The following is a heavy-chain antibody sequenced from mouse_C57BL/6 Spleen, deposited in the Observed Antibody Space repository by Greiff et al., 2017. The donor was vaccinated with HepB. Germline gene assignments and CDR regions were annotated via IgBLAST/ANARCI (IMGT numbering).Heavy chain of an antibody. CDR1: GYTFTSYW. V-gene: IGHV1-55*01. CDR3: ARGDYYGSSYDWYFDV. CDR2: IYPGSGST. Sequence: QVQLQQPGAELVKPGASVKMSCKASGYTFTSYWITWVKQRPGQGLEWIGDIYPGSGSTNYNEKFKSKATRTVDTSSSTAYMQLSSLTSEDSAVYYCARGDYYGSSYDWYFDVWGTGTTVTVSS. D-gene: IGHD1-1*01. J-gene: IGHJ1*03.